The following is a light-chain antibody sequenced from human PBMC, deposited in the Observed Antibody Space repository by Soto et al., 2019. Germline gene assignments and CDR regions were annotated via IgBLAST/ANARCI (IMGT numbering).Light chain of an antibody. J-gene: IGLJ2*01. CDR1: SSDVGGYNY. CDR3: SSFAGSYTVV. V-gene: IGLV2-8*01. CDR2: EVS. Sequence: QSVLTQPPSASGSPGQSVTISCTGTSSDVGGYNYVSWYQQHPGKAPKLMISEVSKRPSGVPDRFSGSKSGNTASLTVSGLQAEDEADYYCSSFAGSYTVVFGGGTKLTVL.